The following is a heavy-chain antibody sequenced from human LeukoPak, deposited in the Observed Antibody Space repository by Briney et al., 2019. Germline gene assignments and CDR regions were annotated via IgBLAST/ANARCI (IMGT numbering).Heavy chain of an antibody. D-gene: IGHD3-10*01. CDR1: GFTFSSYS. V-gene: IGHV3-21*01. J-gene: IGHJ5*02. Sequence: PGGSLRLSCAASGFTFSSYSMNWVRQAPGKGLEWVSSISSSSSYIYYADSVKGRFTISRDNAKNSLYLQMNSLRAEDTAVYYCARGGEAMVRGVRGPNWFDPWGQGTLVTVSS. CDR2: ISSSSSYI. CDR3: ARGGEAMVRGVRGPNWFDP.